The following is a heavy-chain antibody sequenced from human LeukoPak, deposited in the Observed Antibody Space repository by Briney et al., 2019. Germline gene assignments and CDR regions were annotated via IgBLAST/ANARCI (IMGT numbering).Heavy chain of an antibody. CDR1: GGSFSGYY. CDR3: ARGDDYYDSSGYYPPDY. D-gene: IGHD3-22*01. Sequence: SETLSLTCAVYGGSFSGYYWSWIRQPPGKGLEWIGYIYYSGSTYYNPSLKSRVTISVDTSKNQFSLKLSSVTAADTAVYYCARGDDYYDSSGYYPPDYWGQGTLVTVSS. J-gene: IGHJ4*02. V-gene: IGHV4-30-4*01. CDR2: IYYSGST.